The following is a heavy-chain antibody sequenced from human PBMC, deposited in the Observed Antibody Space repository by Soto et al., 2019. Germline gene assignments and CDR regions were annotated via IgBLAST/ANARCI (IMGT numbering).Heavy chain of an antibody. Sequence: PGESLKISCKISGKAFTSFWVVWVRQMPGRGLEWMGNIYPGDSDTRYTPPFQGQVTISVDKSTNTAYLQWHSLQASDTALYYCAKQDDRGALEIWGQGTKVTVSS. D-gene: IGHD3-22*01. CDR2: IYPGDSDT. CDR3: AKQDDRGALEI. CDR1: GKAFTSFW. J-gene: IGHJ3*02. V-gene: IGHV5-51*01.